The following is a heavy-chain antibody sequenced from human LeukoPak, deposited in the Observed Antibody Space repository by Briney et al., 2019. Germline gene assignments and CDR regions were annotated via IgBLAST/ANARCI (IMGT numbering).Heavy chain of an antibody. V-gene: IGHV3-21*01. CDR2: ISSSSSYI. J-gene: IGHJ3*02. Sequence: GGSLRLSCAASGFTYSSYSMNWVRQAPGKGLEWVSSISSSSSYIYYADSVKSRFTISRDNAKNSLYLQMNSLRAEDTAVYYCARDSPIYDPEAFDIWGQGTMVTVSS. CDR1: GFTYSSYS. D-gene: IGHD2/OR15-2a*01. CDR3: ARDSPIYDPEAFDI.